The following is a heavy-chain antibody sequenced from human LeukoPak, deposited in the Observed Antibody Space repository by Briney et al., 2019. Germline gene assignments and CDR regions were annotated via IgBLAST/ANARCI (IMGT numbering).Heavy chain of an antibody. CDR2: IIPIFGTA. J-gene: IGHJ3*02. V-gene: IGHV1-69*06. Sequence: RASVKVSCKASGGTFSSYAISRVRQAPGQGLEWMGGIIPIFGTANYAQKFQGRVTITADKSTSTAYMELSSLRSEDTAVYYCARGGWQWLVRNAFDIWGQGTMVTVSS. CDR1: GGTFSSYA. CDR3: ARGGWQWLVRNAFDI. D-gene: IGHD6-19*01.